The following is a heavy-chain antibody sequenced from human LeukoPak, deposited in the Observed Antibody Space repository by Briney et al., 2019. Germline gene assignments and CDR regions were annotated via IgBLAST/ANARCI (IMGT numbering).Heavy chain of an antibody. J-gene: IGHJ4*02. CDR1: GFTFSSYA. Sequence: PGGSLRLSFAPSGFTFSSYAMSWVRQAPGKGLEWVSAISGSGDRTYYTDSVKGRFTTSRDNSKNTLYLQMSSLRAEDTAVYYCAKWAHVAGTYYWGQGTLVTVSS. CDR2: ISGSGDRT. V-gene: IGHV3-23*01. D-gene: IGHD6-19*01. CDR3: AKWAHVAGTYY.